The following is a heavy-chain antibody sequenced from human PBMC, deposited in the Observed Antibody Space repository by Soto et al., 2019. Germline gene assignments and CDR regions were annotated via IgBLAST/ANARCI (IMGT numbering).Heavy chain of an antibody. V-gene: IGHV3-74*01. J-gene: IGHJ6*02. CDR2: IKYDGSST. CDR1: GFTFSSYW. D-gene: IGHD2-15*01. Sequence: EVQLVESGGGLVQPGGSLRLSCTASGFTFSSYWMHWVRQAPGKGLVWVSRIKYDGSSTSYADSVKGRFTISRDNAKNTVHLQMTSLRAEDTAVYDGARGIKNYYGVAVWGQGTTVPVS. CDR3: ARGIKNYYGVAV.